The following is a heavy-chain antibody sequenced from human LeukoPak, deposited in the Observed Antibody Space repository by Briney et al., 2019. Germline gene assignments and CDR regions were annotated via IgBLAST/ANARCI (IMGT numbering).Heavy chain of an antibody. J-gene: IGHJ4*02. CDR1: GFTFSSHW. D-gene: IGHD2-8*01. CDR3: ARGEKSWINGFDL. CDR2: INSDGSGT. Sequence: PGGSLRLACAASGFTFSSHWMHWVRHAPGKGLVWVSRINSDGSGTIYADSVKGRFTISRDNAKNTLDLQMNSLRAEDTAVYYCARGEKSWINGFDLWGQGTLVTVSS. V-gene: IGHV3-74*01.